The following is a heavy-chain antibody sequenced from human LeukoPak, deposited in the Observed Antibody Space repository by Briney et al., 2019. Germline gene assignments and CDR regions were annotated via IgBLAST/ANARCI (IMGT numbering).Heavy chain of an antibody. D-gene: IGHD2-15*01. J-gene: IGHJ4*02. CDR3: ARAGYCSGGSCYLSYFDY. Sequence: GGSLRLSCAASGFTFSSYAMHCVRQAPGKGLEWVAVISYDGSNKYYADSVKGRFTISRDNSKNTLYLQMNSLRAEDTAVYYCARAGYCSGGSCYLSYFDYWGQGTLVTVSS. CDR2: ISYDGSNK. V-gene: IGHV3-30*04. CDR1: GFTFSSYA.